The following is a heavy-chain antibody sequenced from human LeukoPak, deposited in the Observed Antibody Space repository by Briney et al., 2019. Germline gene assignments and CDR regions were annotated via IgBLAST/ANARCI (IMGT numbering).Heavy chain of an antibody. Sequence: GGSLRLSCAASGFTFSSYAMSWVRQAPGKGLEWVSSISGTGGDTYYGDSVKGRFTISRDNSKNTLYLQMNSLRAEDTAVYYCAKFGGSLEPDYWGQGTLVTVSS. D-gene: IGHD3-10*01. CDR1: GFTFSSYA. V-gene: IGHV3-23*01. CDR2: ISGTGGDT. CDR3: AKFGGSLEPDY. J-gene: IGHJ4*02.